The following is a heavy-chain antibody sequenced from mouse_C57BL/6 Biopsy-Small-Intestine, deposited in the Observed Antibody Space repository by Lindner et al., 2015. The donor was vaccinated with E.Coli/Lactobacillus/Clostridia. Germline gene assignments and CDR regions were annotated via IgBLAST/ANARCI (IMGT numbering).Heavy chain of an antibody. J-gene: IGHJ1*01. V-gene: IGHV1-81*01. CDR1: GGAFDSYI. CDR2: FIPIFGTA. Sequence: SVKVSCKASGGAFDSYIISWVRQTPAQGLEWMGGFIPIFGTANYAQSFQGRVTISADRSTSTAYMEVSSLRPDDTAVYYCAGSLGNNYNWSANNGMDVWGQGTTVTVSS. D-gene: IGHD1-3*01. CDR3: AGSLGNNYNWSANNGMDV.